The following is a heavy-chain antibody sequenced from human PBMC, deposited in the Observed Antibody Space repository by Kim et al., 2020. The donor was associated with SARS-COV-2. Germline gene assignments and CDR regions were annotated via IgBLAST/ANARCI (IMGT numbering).Heavy chain of an antibody. J-gene: IGHJ4*02. D-gene: IGHD3-10*01. CDR3: ARDQGYGSGHFDY. V-gene: IGHV3-21*01. Sequence: GGSLRLSCAASGFTFSSYSMNWVRQAPGKGLEWVSSISSSSSYTYYADSVKGRFTISRDNAKNSLYLQMNSLRAEDTAVYYCARDQGYGSGHFDYWGQGTLVTVSS. CDR1: GFTFSSYS. CDR2: ISSSSSYT.